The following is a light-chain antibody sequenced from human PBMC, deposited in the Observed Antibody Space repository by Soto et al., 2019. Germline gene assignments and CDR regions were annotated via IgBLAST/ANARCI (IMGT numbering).Light chain of an antibody. CDR1: QRVSSSY. Sequence: EIVLTQSPGTLSLSPGERATLSCRASQRVSSSYLAWYQQKPGLAPRLLIYGASSRATGIPDRFSGSGSGTDFTLTISRLEPEDFAVYFCQRYGSSPPFTFGQGTKVDNK. V-gene: IGKV3-20*01. CDR3: QRYGSSPPFT. CDR2: GAS. J-gene: IGKJ2*01.